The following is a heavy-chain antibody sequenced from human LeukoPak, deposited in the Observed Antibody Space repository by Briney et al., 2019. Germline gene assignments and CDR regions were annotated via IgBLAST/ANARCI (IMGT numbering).Heavy chain of an antibody. Sequence: GGSLRLSCAASGFTFSIYAMNWVRQAPGKGLEWVSVISGSGGSTYYADSVKGRFTISRDNSKNTLCLQMNSLRAEDTAVYYCARDNYYGTALDYWGQGTLVTVSS. CDR2: ISGSGGST. CDR3: ARDNYYGTALDY. J-gene: IGHJ4*02. V-gene: IGHV3-23*01. CDR1: GFTFSIYA. D-gene: IGHD3-10*01.